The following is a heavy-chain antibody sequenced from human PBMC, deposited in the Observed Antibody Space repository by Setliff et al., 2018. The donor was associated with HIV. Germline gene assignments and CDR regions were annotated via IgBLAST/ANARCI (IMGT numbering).Heavy chain of an antibody. Sequence: SETLSLTCTVSGGSISSGSYYWSWIRQPAGKGLEWIGHIYTSGSTNYNPSLKSRVTISVDTSKNQFSLKLGSVTAADTAVYYCARHRGIVATIPYYFDYWGQGTLVTV. V-gene: IGHV4-61*09. CDR3: ARHRGIVATIPYYFDY. CDR1: GGSISSGSYY. CDR2: IYTSGST. J-gene: IGHJ4*02. D-gene: IGHD5-12*01.